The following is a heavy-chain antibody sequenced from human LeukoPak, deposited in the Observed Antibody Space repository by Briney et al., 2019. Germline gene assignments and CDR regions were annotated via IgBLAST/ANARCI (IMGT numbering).Heavy chain of an antibody. J-gene: IGHJ5*02. CDR2: MNPNSGNT. D-gene: IGHD3-10*01. CDR1: GYTFTIYD. CDR3: ARTYYYDSGSDNWFDP. Sequence: GASVKVSCKASGYTFTIYDINWVRQATRQGLEWMGWMNPNSGNTGYAQKFQGRVTMTRNTSISTAYMELSSLRSEDTAVYYCARTYYYDSGSDNWFDPWGQGTLVTVSS. V-gene: IGHV1-8*01.